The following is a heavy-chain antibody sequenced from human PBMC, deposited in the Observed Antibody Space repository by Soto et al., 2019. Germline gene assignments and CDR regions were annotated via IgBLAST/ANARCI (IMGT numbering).Heavy chain of an antibody. CDR1: GFTFSGYT. CDR3: AKDRLAGNFEY. Sequence: PGGSLRLSCAASGFTFSGYTMNWVRQAPGKGLEWVATISNTGGSTYYADSVKGRFTISRDNSKNTLYLQMNSLRVEDTAVYYCAKDRLAGNFEYWGQGTQVTVSS. CDR2: ISNTGGST. V-gene: IGHV3-23*01. J-gene: IGHJ4*02.